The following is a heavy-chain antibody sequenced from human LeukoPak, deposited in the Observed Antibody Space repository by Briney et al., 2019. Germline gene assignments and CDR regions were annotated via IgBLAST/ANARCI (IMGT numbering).Heavy chain of an antibody. CDR1: GYSFTSYW. CDR3: ARLTQAYYDSSGYFGYFDY. CDR2: IYPGDSDT. Sequence: GESLKISCKGSGYSFTSYWIGWVRQMPGKGLEWMGIIYPGDSDTRYSPSFQGQVTISADKSISTAYLQWSSLKASDTAMYYCARLTQAYYDSSGYFGYFDYWGQGTLVTVSS. D-gene: IGHD3-22*01. V-gene: IGHV5-51*01. J-gene: IGHJ4*02.